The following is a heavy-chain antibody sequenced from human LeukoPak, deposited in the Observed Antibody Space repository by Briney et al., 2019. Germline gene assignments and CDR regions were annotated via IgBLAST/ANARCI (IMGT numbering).Heavy chain of an antibody. Sequence: PSETLSLTCTVSGGAISTNGYYWGWIRQPPGTGLEWVGSIYHFGSTYYNASLKSRVTMSVDTSKNQFSLRLISVTAADTAVYYCAGLLADKRGFGYWGQGTLVSVSS. V-gene: IGHV4-39*01. D-gene: IGHD2/OR15-2a*01. CDR3: AGLLADKRGFGY. J-gene: IGHJ4*02. CDR2: IYHFGST. CDR1: GGAISTNGYY.